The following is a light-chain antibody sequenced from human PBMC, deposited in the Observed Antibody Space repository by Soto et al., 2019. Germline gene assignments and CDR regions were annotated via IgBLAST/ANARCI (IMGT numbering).Light chain of an antibody. CDR2: GAS. J-gene: IGKJ1*01. CDR3: QQYGSSGT. Sequence: EIVLTQSACTLSLSPGERATLSCGASQSVSNNYLAWYQQKPGQAPRLLIYGASNRATGIPDRFSGGGSGTDFTLTISRLEPEDFAVYYCQQYGSSGTFGQGTKVDIK. V-gene: IGKV3-20*01. CDR1: QSVSNNY.